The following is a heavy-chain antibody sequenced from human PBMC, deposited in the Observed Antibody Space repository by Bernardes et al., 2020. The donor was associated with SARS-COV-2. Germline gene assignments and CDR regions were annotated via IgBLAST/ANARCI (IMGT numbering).Heavy chain of an antibody. D-gene: IGHD1-26*01. CDR3: ARQVSVGSTTLWYFDL. CDR2: VYYGGDT. Sequence: SETLSLTCTVSGGTLSNSFNHWAWIRQPPGKGLEWIASVYYGGDTYHNSSLKSRLTVSVDTSMTQFSLKLSSVTATDTAVYYCARQVSVGSTTLWYFDLWGRDTLVTVSS. V-gene: IGHV4-39*01. J-gene: IGHJ2*01. CDR1: GGTLSNSFNH.